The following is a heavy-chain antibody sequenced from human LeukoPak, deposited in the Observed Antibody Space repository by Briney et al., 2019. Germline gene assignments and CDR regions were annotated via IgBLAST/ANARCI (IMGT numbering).Heavy chain of an antibody. J-gene: IGHJ4*02. CDR3: ARRFNYYDSSGYYGGFYFDY. V-gene: IGHV1-18*01. CDR1: GYTFTSYG. Sequence: ASVKVSCKASGYTFTSYGISWVRQAPGQGPEWMGWISAYAQKFQGRVTMTTDTSTSTAYMELRSLRSDDTAVYYCARRFNYYDSSGYYGGFYFDYWGPRTLVTASS. D-gene: IGHD3-22*01. CDR2: ISAY.